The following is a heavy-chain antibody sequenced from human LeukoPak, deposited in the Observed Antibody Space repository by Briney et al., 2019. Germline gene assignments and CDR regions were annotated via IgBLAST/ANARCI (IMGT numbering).Heavy chain of an antibody. D-gene: IGHD3-22*01. CDR3: ARAYSYYYDSSGYLDY. CDR1: EFTFSSYA. V-gene: IGHV3-23*01. J-gene: IGHJ4*02. Sequence: GGSLRLSCAASEFTFSSYAMSWVRQAPGKGLEWVSVISTNGGTTYYADSVKGRFTISRDNSKNTLYLQMNSLRAEDTAVYYCARAYSYYYDSSGYLDYWGQGTLVTVSS. CDR2: ISTNGGTT.